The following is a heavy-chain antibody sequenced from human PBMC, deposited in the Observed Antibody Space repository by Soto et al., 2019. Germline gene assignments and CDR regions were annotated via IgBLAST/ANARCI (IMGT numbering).Heavy chain of an antibody. D-gene: IGHD5-18*01. CDR2: ISAYNGNT. J-gene: IGHJ4*02. V-gene: IGHV1-18*01. Sequence: GASVKVSCKASGYTFAIYGISWVRQAPGQGLEWMGWISAYNGNTNYAQKLQGRVTMTTDTSTSTAYMELRSLRSDDTAVYYCAREKGGYSYGFSLWCMLCELDYWGQGTLVTVSS. CDR3: AREKGGYSYGFSLWCMLCELDY. CDR1: GYTFAIYG.